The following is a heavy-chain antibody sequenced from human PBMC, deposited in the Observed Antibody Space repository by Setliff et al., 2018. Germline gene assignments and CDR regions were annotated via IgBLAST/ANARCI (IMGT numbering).Heavy chain of an antibody. J-gene: IGHJ4*02. D-gene: IGHD2-15*01. CDR2: INPSGGST. CDR1: GYTFTSYY. Sequence: AASVKVSCKASGYTFTSYYMHWVRQAPGQGLEWMGIINPSGGSTSYAQKFQGRVTMTRDTSTSTVYMELSSLRSEDTAVYYCAREAKRNVVVVVAATPVYWGQGTL. CDR3: AREAKRNVVVVVAATPVY. V-gene: IGHV1-46*01.